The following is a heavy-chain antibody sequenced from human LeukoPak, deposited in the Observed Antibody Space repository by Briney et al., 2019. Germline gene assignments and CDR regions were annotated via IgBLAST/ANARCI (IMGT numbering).Heavy chain of an antibody. CDR2: INHSGST. D-gene: IGHD2-2*02. Sequence: KASETLSLTCAVYGGSFSGYYWSWIRQPPGKGLEWIGEINHSGSTNYNPSLKSRVTISVDTPKNQFSLKLSSVTAADTAVYYCARGDTLGAFDIWGQGTMVTVSS. J-gene: IGHJ3*02. V-gene: IGHV4-34*01. CDR3: ARGDTLGAFDI. CDR1: GGSFSGYY.